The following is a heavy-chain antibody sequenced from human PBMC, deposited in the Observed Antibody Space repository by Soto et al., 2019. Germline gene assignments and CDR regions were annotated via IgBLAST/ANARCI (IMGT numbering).Heavy chain of an antibody. CDR1: GFTFSSYS. CDR3: AGRGYSYGYAFDI. J-gene: IGHJ3*02. Sequence: GGSLRLSCAASGFTFSSYSMNWVRQAPGKGLEWVSSISSSSSSYIYYADSVKGRFTISRDNAKNSLYLQMNSLRAEDTAVYYCAGRGYSYGYAFDIWGQGTMVTVSS. D-gene: IGHD5-18*01. CDR2: ISSSSSSYI. V-gene: IGHV3-21*01.